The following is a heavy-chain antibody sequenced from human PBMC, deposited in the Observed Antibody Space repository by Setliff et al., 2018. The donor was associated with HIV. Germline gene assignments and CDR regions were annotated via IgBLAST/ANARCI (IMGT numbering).Heavy chain of an antibody. Sequence: LRLSCAASGFTFDDFGMTWVRQRPGKGLEWDSGINWNGAITDYADSVKGRFTISRDNAKNSLHLQMNSLRAEDAAFYYCAREAYDVLTPHAHIDYWGQGVLVTVSS. V-gene: IGHV3-20*04. J-gene: IGHJ4*02. CDR2: INWNGAIT. D-gene: IGHD3-9*01. CDR3: AREAYDVLTPHAHIDY. CDR1: GFTFDDFG.